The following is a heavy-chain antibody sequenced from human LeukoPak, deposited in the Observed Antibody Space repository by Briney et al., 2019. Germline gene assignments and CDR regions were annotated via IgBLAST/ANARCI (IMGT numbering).Heavy chain of an antibody. CDR1: GYSFTSYW. J-gene: IGHJ4*02. V-gene: IGHV5-51*01. CDR3: ARLYYYDSSGYYSINFDY. D-gene: IGHD3-22*01. Sequence: GESLKISCKGSGYSFTSYWIGWVRQMPGKGLEWMGIIYPGDSDTRYSPSFQGQVTISADKSISTAYLQWSSLKASDTAMYYCARLYYYDSSGYYSINFDYWGQGTLVTVSS. CDR2: IYPGDSDT.